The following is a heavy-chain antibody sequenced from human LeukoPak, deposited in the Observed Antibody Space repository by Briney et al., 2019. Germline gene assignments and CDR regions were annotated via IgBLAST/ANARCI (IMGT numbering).Heavy chain of an antibody. CDR3: ARLPRRTDIVVVPAAIPTGDVMDV. CDR2: INPNSGGT. V-gene: IGHV1-2*02. D-gene: IGHD2-2*02. CDR1: EYTFTGYY. J-gene: IGHJ6*02. Sequence: APVKVSCKASEYTFTGYYMHWVRQAPGHGLEWMGWINPNSGGTNYAQKFQGRVTMTRDTSINTAYMELSRLRSDDTAVYHCARLPRRTDIVVVPAAIPTGDVMDVWGQGTTVTVSS.